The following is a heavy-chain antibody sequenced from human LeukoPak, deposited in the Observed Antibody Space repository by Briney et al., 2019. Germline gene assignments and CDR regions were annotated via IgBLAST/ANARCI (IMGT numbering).Heavy chain of an antibody. Sequence: GGPLRLSCAASGFTFSRYWMNWVRQAPGKGLEWVANIKQDGSEKYYVDSVKGRFTISRDNSKNTLYLQMNSLRAEDTAVYYCAKAAVAVAVPFDYWGQGTLVTVSS. D-gene: IGHD6-19*01. J-gene: IGHJ4*02. CDR3: AKAAVAVAVPFDY. CDR1: GFTFSRYW. V-gene: IGHV3-7*03. CDR2: IKQDGSEK.